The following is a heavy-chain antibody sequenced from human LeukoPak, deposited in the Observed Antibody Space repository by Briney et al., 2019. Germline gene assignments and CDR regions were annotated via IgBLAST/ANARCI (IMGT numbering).Heavy chain of an antibody. CDR3: ARERYSNYYYYMDV. V-gene: IGHV3-21*01. J-gene: IGHJ6*03. D-gene: IGHD4-11*01. CDR2: ISSSSSYI. CDR1: GFTFSSYS. Sequence: GGSLRLSCAASGFTFSSYSMNWVRQAPGKGLEWVSSISSSSSYIYYADSAKGRFTISRDNAKNSLYLQMNSLRAEDTAVYYCARERYSNYYYYMDVWGKGTTVTVSS.